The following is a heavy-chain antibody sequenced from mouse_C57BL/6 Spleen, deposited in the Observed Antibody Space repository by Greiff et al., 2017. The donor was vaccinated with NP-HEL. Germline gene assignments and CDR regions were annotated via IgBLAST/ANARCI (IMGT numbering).Heavy chain of an antibody. V-gene: IGHV5-12*01. D-gene: IGHD2-3*01. Sequence: VESGGGLVQPGGSLKLSCAASGFTFSDYYMYWVRQTPEKRLEWVAYISNGGGSTYYPDTVKGRVTISRDNAKNTLYLQMSRLKSEDTAMYYCARHDGYFWYFDVWGTGTTVTVSS. J-gene: IGHJ1*03. CDR3: ARHDGYFWYFDV. CDR1: GFTFSDYY. CDR2: ISNGGGST.